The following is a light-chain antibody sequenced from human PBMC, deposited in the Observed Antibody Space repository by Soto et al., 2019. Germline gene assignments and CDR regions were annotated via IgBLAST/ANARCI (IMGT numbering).Light chain of an antibody. V-gene: IGKV3-20*01. CDR3: QHYRTS. CDR1: QGVSSSY. Sequence: EIVLTQSPGTLSLSPGERATLSCRASQGVSSSYLAWYQQKPGQPPRLLIYGASSRATGIPDRFSGSGSGTDFTLTITSLEPEDCAVYYCQHYRTSFGGGTKVEMK. J-gene: IGKJ4*01. CDR2: GAS.